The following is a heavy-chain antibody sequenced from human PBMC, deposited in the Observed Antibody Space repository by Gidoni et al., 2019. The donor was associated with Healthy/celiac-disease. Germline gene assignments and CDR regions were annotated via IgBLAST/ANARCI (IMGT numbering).Heavy chain of an antibody. Sequence: EVQLLESGGGLVQPGGSLRLSCAASGFTFSSYAMSWVRQAPGKGLEWVSAISGSGGSTYYEDSVKGRFTISRDNSKNTRYLQMNSLRAEDTAVYYCARSVGIAVAGNWFDPWGQGTLVTVSS. V-gene: IGHV3-23*01. D-gene: IGHD6-19*01. CDR1: GFTFSSYA. CDR2: ISGSGGST. J-gene: IGHJ5*02. CDR3: ARSVGIAVAGNWFDP.